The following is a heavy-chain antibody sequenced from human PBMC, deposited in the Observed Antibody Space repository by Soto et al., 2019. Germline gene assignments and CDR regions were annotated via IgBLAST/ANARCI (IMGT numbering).Heavy chain of an antibody. V-gene: IGHV4-31*03. CDR2: IYNSGST. Sequence: SETLSLTCTVSGGSLSSGGYYWSWIRQHPGKRQEWIGYIYNSGSTYNKPYLKSRDTISVNTSKNKFSLKLSSVTAADTAVYYCAREPLTWGQGTLVTVS. CDR1: GGSLSSGGYY. CDR3: AREPLT. J-gene: IGHJ4*02.